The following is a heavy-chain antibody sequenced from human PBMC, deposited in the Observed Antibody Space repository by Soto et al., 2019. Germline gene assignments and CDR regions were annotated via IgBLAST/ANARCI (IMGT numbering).Heavy chain of an antibody. CDR1: GFTFSSYS. D-gene: IGHD3-10*01. V-gene: IGHV3-23*01. CDR2: FRTGADDGTT. J-gene: IGHJ4*02. Sequence: GGSLSLSCAASGFTFSSYSMSWVRQAPGKGLEWVSGFRTGADDGTTYYADSVKGRFTISRDISKNTLFLQMNSLRAEDTAIYYCAKKVNSGPGSQYFDYWGQGTLVTVS. CDR3: AKKVNSGPGSQYFDY.